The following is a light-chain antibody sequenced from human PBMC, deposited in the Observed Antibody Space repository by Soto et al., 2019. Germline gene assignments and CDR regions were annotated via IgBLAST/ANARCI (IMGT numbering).Light chain of an antibody. CDR3: QQYINRST. V-gene: IGKV1-5*03. CDR1: QNIETW. J-gene: IGKJ1*01. CDR2: KAS. Sequence: DIQMTQSPSTLSASVGDRVTITCRASQNIETWLAWYQQKPGKAPKLMIYKASSLEGGVPSRFSGSGSGTEFTLTISSLQSDDFATYYCQQYINRSTFGEGTEVEIK.